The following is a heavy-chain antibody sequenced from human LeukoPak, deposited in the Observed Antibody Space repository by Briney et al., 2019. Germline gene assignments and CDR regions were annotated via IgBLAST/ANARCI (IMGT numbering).Heavy chain of an antibody. D-gene: IGHD6-19*01. V-gene: IGHV4-59*01. CDR1: GGSISSYY. J-gene: IGHJ4*02. CDR2: IYYSGST. Sequence: SETLSLTCTVSGGSISSYYWSWIRQPPGKGLEWIGYIYYSGSTNYNPSLKSRVTISVDTSKNQFSLKLSSVTAADTAVYYYARVYSGWLDYWGQGTLVNVSS. CDR3: ARVYSGWLDY.